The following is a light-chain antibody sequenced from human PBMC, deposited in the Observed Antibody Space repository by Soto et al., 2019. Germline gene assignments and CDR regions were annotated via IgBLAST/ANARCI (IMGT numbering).Light chain of an antibody. Sequence: DIVMTQSPDSLAVSLGERATINCKSSQSVLYSSNNKNYLAWYQQKPGQPPKLLIYWASTRESGVTDRFTGSGSGTDYTLTISSQQAEDVAVYYCQQYYTSSYTFGQGTKLEIK. CDR3: QQYYTSSYT. J-gene: IGKJ2*01. CDR2: WAS. CDR1: QSVLYSSNNKNY. V-gene: IGKV4-1*01.